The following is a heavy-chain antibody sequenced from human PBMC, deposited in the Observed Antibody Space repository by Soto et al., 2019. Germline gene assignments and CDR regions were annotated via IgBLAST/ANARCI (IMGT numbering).Heavy chain of an antibody. D-gene: IGHD4-17*01. V-gene: IGHV4-34*01. J-gene: IGHJ1*01. CDR1: GGSFSGYY. CDR3: ARAVSYGDYGHKYFQH. CDR2: INHSGST. Sequence: SETLSLTCAVYGGSFSGYYWGWIRQPPGKGLEWIGEINHSGSTNYNPSLKSRVTISVDTSKNQFSLKLSSVTAADTAVYYCARAVSYGDYGHKYFQHWGQGTLVTVSS.